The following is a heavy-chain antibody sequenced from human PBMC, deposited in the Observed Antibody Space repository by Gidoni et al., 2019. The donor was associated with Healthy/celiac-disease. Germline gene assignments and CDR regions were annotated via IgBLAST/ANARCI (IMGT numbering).Heavy chain of an antibody. V-gene: IGHV4-31*03. D-gene: IGHD2-2*01. CDR3: ARGRVPAAIPDAFDI. CDR2: IYYSGST. Sequence: QVQLQESGPGLVKPSQTLSLTCTVSGGSISSGGYYWSWIRQHPGKGLEWIGYIYYSGSTYYNPSLKSRVTISVDTSKNQFSLKLSSVTAADTAVYYCARGRVPAAIPDAFDIWGQGTMVTVSS. J-gene: IGHJ3*02. CDR1: GGSISSGGYY.